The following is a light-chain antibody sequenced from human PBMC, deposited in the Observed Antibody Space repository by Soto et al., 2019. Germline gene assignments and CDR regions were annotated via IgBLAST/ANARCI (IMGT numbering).Light chain of an antibody. CDR1: QSISDT. J-gene: IGKJ1*01. CDR2: DAS. Sequence: EIVMTQSPASLSVSPGGRATLSCRASQSISDTLAWYQQKPGQAPRVLIYDASTRATGIPDRFSGSGSGTDFTLTISRLEPEDFAVYYCQQYGSSPWTFGQGTKVDI. CDR3: QQYGSSPWT. V-gene: IGKV3-20*01.